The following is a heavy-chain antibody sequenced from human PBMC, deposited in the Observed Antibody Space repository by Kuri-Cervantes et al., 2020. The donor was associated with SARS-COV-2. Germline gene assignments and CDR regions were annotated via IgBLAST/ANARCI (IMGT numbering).Heavy chain of an antibody. CDR1: GFNFSRTD. CDR2: ISHDGKNK. V-gene: IGHV3-30*18. CDR3: AKDRVGVQDF. J-gene: IGHJ4*02. Sequence: LSLTCAASGFNFSRTDMHWVRQAPGKGLEWVAVISHDGKNKKCIASGKGRFTISRDNSQNTLYLHMKSLRSEDAAMYYCAKDRVGVQDFWGQGTLVTVSS. D-gene: IGHD2-21*01.